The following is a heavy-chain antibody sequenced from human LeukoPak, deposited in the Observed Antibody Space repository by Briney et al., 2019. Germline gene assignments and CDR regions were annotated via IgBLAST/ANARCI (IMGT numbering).Heavy chain of an antibody. CDR2: INPYSGGT. D-gene: IGHD2-2*01. V-gene: IGHV1-2*02. Sequence: VASVKVSCKASGYSFTGYYMHWVRQAPGQGLEWMGWINPYSGGTNYAQKFQGRVTMTRDTSISTAYMELSRLRSDDTAVYCCVRDRTKYCSSTSCPLDYWGQGTLVTVSS. J-gene: IGHJ4*02. CDR3: VRDRTKYCSSTSCPLDY. CDR1: GYSFTGYY.